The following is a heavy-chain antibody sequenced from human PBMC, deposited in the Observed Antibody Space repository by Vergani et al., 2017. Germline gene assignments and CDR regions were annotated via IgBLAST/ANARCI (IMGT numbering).Heavy chain of an antibody. Sequence: QVQLQESGPGLVKPSETLSLTCTVSGGSISSYYWSWIRQPPGKGLEWIGYIYYSGSTNYNPSLKSRVTIAVDTSKNQFSLKLSSGTAADTAVYYCAAIGGGYYDSSGYYYNAFDIWGQGTMVTVSS. V-gene: IGHV4-59*01. CDR1: GGSISSYY. CDR3: AAIGGGYYDSSGYYYNAFDI. J-gene: IGHJ3*02. CDR2: IYYSGST. D-gene: IGHD3-22*01.